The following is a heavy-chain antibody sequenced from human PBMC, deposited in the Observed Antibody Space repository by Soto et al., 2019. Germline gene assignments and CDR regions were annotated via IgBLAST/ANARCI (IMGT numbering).Heavy chain of an antibody. CDR3: ARGGHEWELRPSSKIDY. Sequence: GGSLRLSCAASGFTFSSYAMHWVRQAPGKGLEWVAVISYDGSNKYYADSVKGRFTISRDNSKNTLYLQMNSLRAEDMAVYYCARGGHEWELRPSSKIDYWGQGTLVTVSS. D-gene: IGHD1-26*01. J-gene: IGHJ4*02. CDR1: GFTFSSYA. CDR2: ISYDGSNK. V-gene: IGHV3-30-3*01.